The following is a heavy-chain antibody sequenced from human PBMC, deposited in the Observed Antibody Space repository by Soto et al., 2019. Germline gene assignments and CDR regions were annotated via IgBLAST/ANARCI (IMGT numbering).Heavy chain of an antibody. Sequence: QLQLVESGGGVVQPGTSLRLSCAASGFRFKSFVMHWVRQAPGKGLDWVAFTSYDGNNKDYGDSVKGRFTVSRDNSQNTRHRQMDFVRPEDTALYYCARWGTAGGFDLWGQGTLVSVSS. CDR1: GFRFKSFV. CDR2: TSYDGNNK. V-gene: IGHV3-30*19. J-gene: IGHJ4*02. CDR3: ARWGTAGGFDL. D-gene: IGHD3-16*01.